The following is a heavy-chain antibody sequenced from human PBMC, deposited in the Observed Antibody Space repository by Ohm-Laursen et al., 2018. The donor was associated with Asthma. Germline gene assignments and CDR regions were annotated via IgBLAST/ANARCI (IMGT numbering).Heavy chain of an antibody. CDR2: IYYSGST. D-gene: IGHD6-13*01. J-gene: IGHJ2*01. CDR1: GDSISSYY. V-gene: IGHV4-59*01. Sequence: SETLSLTCTLSGDSISSYYWSWIRQSPGKGLEWIGYIYYSGSTNYNPSLKSRVTISVDTSKNQFSLKLSSVTAADTAVYYCARDSSSWQRYWYFDLWGRGTLVTVSS. CDR3: ARDSSSWQRYWYFDL.